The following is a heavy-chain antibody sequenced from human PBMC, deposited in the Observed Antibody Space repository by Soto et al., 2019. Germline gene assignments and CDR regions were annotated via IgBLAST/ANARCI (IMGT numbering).Heavy chain of an antibody. J-gene: IGHJ4*02. V-gene: IGHV4-34*01. CDR3: ARRHVDTAMVVSCEFDY. CDR1: GGSFSGYY. D-gene: IGHD5-18*01. CDR2: INHSGST. Sequence: QVQLQQWGAGLLKPSETLSLTCAVYGGSFSGYYWSWIRQPPGKGLEWIGEINHSGSTNYNPSLKSRVTISVDTSKNQFSLKLSSVTAADTAVYYCARRHVDTAMVVSCEFDYWGQGTLVTVSS.